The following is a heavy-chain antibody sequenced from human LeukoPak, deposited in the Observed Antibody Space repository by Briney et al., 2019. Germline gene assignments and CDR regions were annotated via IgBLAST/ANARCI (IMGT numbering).Heavy chain of an antibody. CDR1: GFPFSSYW. Sequence: GGSLRLSCVASGFPFSSYWMTWVRQAPGKGLEWVANIKQDGSKKSYVDSVKGQFTISRDNAKNSLYLQMNSLRAEDTAVYYCAREETERGHFDYWGQGTLVTVSS. J-gene: IGHJ4*02. V-gene: IGHV3-7*01. CDR3: AREETERGHFDY. CDR2: IKQDGSKK.